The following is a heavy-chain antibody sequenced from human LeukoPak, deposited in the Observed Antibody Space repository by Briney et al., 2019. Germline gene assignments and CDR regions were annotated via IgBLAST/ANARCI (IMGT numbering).Heavy chain of an antibody. Sequence: GGSLRLSCAAIGFTSNYWMHWVRQAPGKGLVWVSRISGDGSTTIYADSVKGRFTISRDNSKNTLYLQMNSLRAEDTAVYYCTRGYSGYGNFDCWGQGTLVTVSS. CDR3: TRGYSGYGNFDC. J-gene: IGHJ4*02. D-gene: IGHD5-12*01. CDR1: GFTSNYW. V-gene: IGHV3-74*01. CDR2: ISGDGSTT.